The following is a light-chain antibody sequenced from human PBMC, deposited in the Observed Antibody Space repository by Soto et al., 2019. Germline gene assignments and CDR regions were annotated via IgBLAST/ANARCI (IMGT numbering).Light chain of an antibody. J-gene: IGKJ1*01. CDR2: DAS. CDR3: QQYNRYWA. Sequence: DIQMPQSPSTRPASLVDRVTITSRASQSLDNCLAWSTPKPGKAPKILIYDASSMESGVPSRFRVSGSETEFTLPISSLLPEEFATYDCQQYNRYWAFGQGTKVDIK. CDR1: QSLDNC. V-gene: IGKV1-5*01.